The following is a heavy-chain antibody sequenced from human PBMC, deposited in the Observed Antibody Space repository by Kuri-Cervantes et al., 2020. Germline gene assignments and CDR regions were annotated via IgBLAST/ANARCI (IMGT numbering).Heavy chain of an antibody. Sequence: GSLRLSCTASGGSISSSSYYWGWIRQPPGKGLEWIGSIYYSGSTYYNPSLKSRVTISVDTSKNQFSLKLSSVTAADTAVYYCARHQPGYSSVWYVRVWYFDLWGRGTLVTVSS. D-gene: IGHD6-19*01. CDR2: IYYSGST. J-gene: IGHJ2*01. V-gene: IGHV4-39*01. CDR1: GGSISSSSYY. CDR3: ARHQPGYSSVWYVRVWYFDL.